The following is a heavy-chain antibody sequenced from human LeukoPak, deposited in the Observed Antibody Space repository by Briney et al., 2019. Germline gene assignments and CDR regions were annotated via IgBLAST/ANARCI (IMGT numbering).Heavy chain of an antibody. V-gene: IGHV3-33*01. CDR3: ARDLDYGDSDY. CDR1: GFTFSSYG. D-gene: IGHD4-17*01. CDR2: IWYDGSNK. J-gene: IGHJ4*02. Sequence: PGGSLRLSCAASGFTFSSYGMHWVRQAPGKGLEWVAVIWYDGSNKYYADSVKGRFTISRDNSKNTLYLQMNSLRAEDTAVYYCARDLDYGDSDYWGQGTLVTVSS.